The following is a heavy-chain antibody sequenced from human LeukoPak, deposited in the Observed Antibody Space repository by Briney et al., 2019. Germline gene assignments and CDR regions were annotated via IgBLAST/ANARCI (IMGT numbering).Heavy chain of an antibody. V-gene: IGHV3-7*01. Sequence: GRSLRLSCAASGFTFSSYWMSWVRQAPGKGLEWVANIKQDGSEKYYVDSVKGRFTISRDNAKNSLYLQMNSLRAEDTAVYYCARDPGLRYFDWLLSYFDLWGRGTLVTVSS. J-gene: IGHJ2*01. CDR3: ARDPGLRYFDWLLSYFDL. D-gene: IGHD3-9*01. CDR1: GFTFSSYW. CDR2: IKQDGSEK.